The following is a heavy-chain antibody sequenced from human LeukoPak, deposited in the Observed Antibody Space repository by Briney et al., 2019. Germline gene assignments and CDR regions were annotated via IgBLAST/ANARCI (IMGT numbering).Heavy chain of an antibody. Sequence: SVKVSCKASGGTFSSYAISWVRQAPGQGLEWMGGIIPIFGTANYAQKFQGRVTITADESTSTAYMELCSLRSEDTAVYYCASSLIVVVPAARGLGDWGQGTLVTVSS. D-gene: IGHD2-2*01. CDR3: ASSLIVVVPAARGLGD. CDR1: GGTFSSYA. J-gene: IGHJ4*02. V-gene: IGHV1-69*01. CDR2: IIPIFGTA.